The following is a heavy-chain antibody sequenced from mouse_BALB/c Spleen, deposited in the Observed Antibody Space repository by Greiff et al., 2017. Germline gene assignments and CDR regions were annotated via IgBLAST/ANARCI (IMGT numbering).Heavy chain of an antibody. Sequence: QVQLQQPGAELVKPGASVKLSCKASGYTFTSYWMHWVKQRPGQGLEWIGEINPSNGRTNYNEKFKSKATLTVDKSSSTAYMQLSSLTSEDSAVYYCARRGFYDGYFDVWGAGTTVTVSS. CDR3: ARRGFYDGYFDV. J-gene: IGHJ1*01. D-gene: IGHD2-3*01. CDR2: INPSNGRT. CDR1: GYTFTSYW. V-gene: IGHV1S81*02.